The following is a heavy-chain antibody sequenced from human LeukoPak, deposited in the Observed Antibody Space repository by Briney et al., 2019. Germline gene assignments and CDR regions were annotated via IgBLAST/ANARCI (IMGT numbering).Heavy chain of an antibody. CDR3: ARDPCSSTSCYDY. D-gene: IGHD2-2*01. V-gene: IGHV3-30-3*01. CDR1: GFTFSGYP. Sequence: GKSLRLSCAASGFTFSGYPIHWVRQAPGKGLEWVAVISYDGSNKYYADSVKGRFTISRDNSKNTLYLQMNSLRAEDTAVYYCARDPCSSTSCYDYWGQGTLVTVSS. CDR2: ISYDGSNK. J-gene: IGHJ4*02.